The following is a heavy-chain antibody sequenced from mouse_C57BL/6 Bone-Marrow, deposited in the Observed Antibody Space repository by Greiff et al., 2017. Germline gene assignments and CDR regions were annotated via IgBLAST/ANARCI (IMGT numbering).Heavy chain of an antibody. CDR2: IDPETGGT. V-gene: IGHV1-15*01. CDR1: GYTFTDYE. J-gene: IGHJ4*01. CDR3: TREGYGIYAMDY. D-gene: IGHD2-10*02. Sequence: QVQLQQPGAELVMPGASVKLSCKASGYTFTDYEMHWVKQTPVHGLEWIGAIDPETGGTAYNQKFKGKAILTADKSSSTAYMELRSLTSEDSAVYYCTREGYGIYAMDYWGQGTSVTVSS.